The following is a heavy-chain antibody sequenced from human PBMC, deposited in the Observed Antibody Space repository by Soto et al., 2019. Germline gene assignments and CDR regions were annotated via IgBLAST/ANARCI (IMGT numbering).Heavy chain of an antibody. Sequence: SETLSLTCTVSGGSVSSGSYYWSWIRQPPGKGLEWIGYIYYSGSTNYNPSLKSRVTISVDTSKNQFSLKLSSVTAADTAVYYCARGPAYYYDSSGYYVVDYWGQGTLVTVSS. CDR3: ARGPAYYYDSSGYYVVDY. V-gene: IGHV4-61*01. CDR1: GGSVSSGSYY. J-gene: IGHJ4*02. CDR2: IYYSGST. D-gene: IGHD3-22*01.